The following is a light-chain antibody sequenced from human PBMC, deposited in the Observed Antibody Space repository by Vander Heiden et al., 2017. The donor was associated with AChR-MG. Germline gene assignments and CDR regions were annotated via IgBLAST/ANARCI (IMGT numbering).Light chain of an antibody. J-gene: IGLJ2*01. CDR2: QDN. CDR3: QAWDSSTAV. V-gene: IGLV3-1*01. CDR1: HLGDKY. Sequence: SYELTQPPSVSVSPGQTASIPCSGDHLGDKYACWYQQKPGQSPVVVIYQDNKRPSGIPERFSGSNSGNTATLTIRGAQALDEADYYCQAWDSSTAVFGGGTKLTVL.